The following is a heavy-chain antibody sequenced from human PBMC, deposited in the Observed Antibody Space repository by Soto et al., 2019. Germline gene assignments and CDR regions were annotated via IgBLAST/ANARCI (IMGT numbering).Heavy chain of an antibody. V-gene: IGHV2-5*02. Sequence: ASGPTLVNPTQTXTLTCTFSGFSLSTSGVGVGWIRQPPGKALEWLALIYWDDDKRYSPSLKSRLTITKDTSKNQVVLTMTNMDPVDTATYYCAHSPAITMVRGFYHYYYYGMDVWGQGTTVTVSS. CDR2: IYWDDDK. J-gene: IGHJ6*02. CDR3: AHSPAITMVRGFYHYYYYGMDV. CDR1: GFSLSTSGVG. D-gene: IGHD3-10*01.